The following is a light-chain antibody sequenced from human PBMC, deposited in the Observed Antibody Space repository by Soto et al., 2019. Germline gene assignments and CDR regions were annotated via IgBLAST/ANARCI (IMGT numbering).Light chain of an antibody. J-gene: IGKJ1*01. V-gene: IGKV3-15*01. CDR3: QQYNNWPWT. CDR2: GAS. Sequence: EIVMTQSPATLSVSPGERGTLSCRASQSVSSNLAWYQPKPGQAPRLLIYGASTRATGIPARFSGSRSGTEFTLTISSLQSEDFAVYYCQQYNNWPWTFGQGTKVEIK. CDR1: QSVSSN.